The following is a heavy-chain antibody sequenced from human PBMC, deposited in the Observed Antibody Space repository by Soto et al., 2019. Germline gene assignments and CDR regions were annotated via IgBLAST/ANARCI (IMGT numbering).Heavy chain of an antibody. CDR2: IDPSESYT. CDR3: AREEGGTLIVVVDAFDI. J-gene: IGHJ3*02. CDR1: GYSFTSYW. D-gene: IGHD3-22*01. Sequence: PGGSLKISCKGSGYSFTSYWISWVRQMPGKGLEWMGRIDPSESYTNYSPSFQGHVTISADKSISTAYLQWSSLKASDTAMYYCAREEGGTLIVVVDAFDIWGQGTMVTVSS. V-gene: IGHV5-10-1*01.